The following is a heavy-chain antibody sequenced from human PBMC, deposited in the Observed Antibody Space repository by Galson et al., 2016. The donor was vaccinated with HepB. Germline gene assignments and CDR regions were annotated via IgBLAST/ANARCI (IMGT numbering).Heavy chain of an antibody. V-gene: IGHV1-8*01. D-gene: IGHD1-14*01. CDR3: ARGNRRQSLTYNWFDP. Sequence: SVKVSCRASGYTFTNYDINWVRQAPGQGLEWMGWMNPNSGNTDYAQKFQGRVTMTRNTSKNTAYMELSSLGSEDTAVYYCARGNRRQSLTYNWFDPWGQGTLVTVSS. CDR1: GYTFTNYD. J-gene: IGHJ5*02. CDR2: MNPNSGNT.